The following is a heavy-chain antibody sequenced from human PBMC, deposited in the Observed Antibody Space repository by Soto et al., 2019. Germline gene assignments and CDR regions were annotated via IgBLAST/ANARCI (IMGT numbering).Heavy chain of an antibody. CDR2: IKSKTDGGTT. CDR1: GFTFSNAW. D-gene: IGHD3-22*01. J-gene: IGHJ6*02. V-gene: IGHV3-15*01. Sequence: PGGSLRLSCAASGFTFSNAWMSWVRQAPGKGLEWVGRIKSKTDGGTTDYAAPVEGRFTISRDDSKNTLYLKMNSLKTKDTAVYYCTTDRGYYYDSSGRTYYYYGMDVWGQGTTVTVSS. CDR3: TTDRGYYYDSSGRTYYYYGMDV.